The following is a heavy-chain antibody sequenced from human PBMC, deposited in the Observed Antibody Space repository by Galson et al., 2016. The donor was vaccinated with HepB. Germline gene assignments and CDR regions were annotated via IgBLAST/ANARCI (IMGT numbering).Heavy chain of an antibody. CDR2: ISPRRTT. CDR3: AKERLVRRIFDH. CDR1: GFVFSNFG. Sequence: SLRLSCAASGFVFSNFGLRWVRQAPGKGLEWVASISPRRTTYYSDSVQGRFTISRDNSNSTLYLQMNGLRAEDTAVYYCAKERLVRRIFDHWGQGTLLTVSS. V-gene: IGHV3-23*01. J-gene: IGHJ4*02. D-gene: IGHD1-1*01.